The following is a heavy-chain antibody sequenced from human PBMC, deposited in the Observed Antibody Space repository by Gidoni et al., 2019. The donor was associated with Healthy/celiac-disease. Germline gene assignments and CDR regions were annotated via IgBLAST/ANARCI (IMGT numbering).Heavy chain of an antibody. D-gene: IGHD5-12*01. Sequence: QVQLQESGPGLVKPSETLSLTCTVSGGSISSYYWSWIRQPPGKGLEWIGYIYYSGSTNYNPSLKSRVTISVDTSKNQFSLKLSSVTAADTAVYYCARDRRYSGYDYYFDYWGQGTLVTVSS. J-gene: IGHJ4*02. CDR2: IYYSGST. CDR1: GGSISSYY. CDR3: ARDRRYSGYDYYFDY. V-gene: IGHV4-59*01.